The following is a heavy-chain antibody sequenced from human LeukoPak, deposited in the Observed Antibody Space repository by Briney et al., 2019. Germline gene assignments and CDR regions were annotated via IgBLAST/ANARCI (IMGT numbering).Heavy chain of an antibody. V-gene: IGHV5-51*01. J-gene: IGHJ6*02. CDR1: GYSFSDYW. Sequence: GESLKISCKGFGYSFSDYWIAWVRQLPGKGLEWMGIFFPGDSDTRYSPSLQGQVTISADKSINTAYLQWSSLKASDTALYYCARRGTWSNYYGMDVWGQGTTVTVSS. D-gene: IGHD1-1*01. CDR2: FFPGDSDT. CDR3: ARRGTWSNYYGMDV.